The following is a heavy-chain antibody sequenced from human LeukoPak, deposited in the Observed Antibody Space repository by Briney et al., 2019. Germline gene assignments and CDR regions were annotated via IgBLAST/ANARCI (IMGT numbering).Heavy chain of an antibody. CDR1: GFTFSDYY. CDR2: ISISDSTI. Sequence: GGSLRLSCAASGFTFSDYYMSWIRQAPGKGLEWVSYISISDSTIYYADSVKGRFTISRDNSKNTLYLQMNSLRAEDTAVYYCAKVSSSSWYFRSHLDYWGQGTLVTVSS. J-gene: IGHJ4*02. CDR3: AKVSSSSWYFRSHLDY. D-gene: IGHD6-13*01. V-gene: IGHV3-11*01.